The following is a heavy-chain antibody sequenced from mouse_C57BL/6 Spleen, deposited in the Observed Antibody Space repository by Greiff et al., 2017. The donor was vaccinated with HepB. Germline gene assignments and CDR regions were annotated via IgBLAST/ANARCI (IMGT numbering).Heavy chain of an antibody. CDR1: GYSITSGYY. D-gene: IGHD2-5*01. CDR2: ISYDGSN. CDR3: AREGYSNYVSFDY. J-gene: IGHJ2*01. V-gene: IGHV3-6*01. Sequence: EVKLVESGPGLVKPSQSLSLTCSVTGYSITSGYYWNWIRQFPGNKLEWMGYISYDGSNNYNPSLKNRISITRDTSKNQFFLKLNSVTTEDTATYYCAREGYSNYVSFDYWGQGTTLTVSS.